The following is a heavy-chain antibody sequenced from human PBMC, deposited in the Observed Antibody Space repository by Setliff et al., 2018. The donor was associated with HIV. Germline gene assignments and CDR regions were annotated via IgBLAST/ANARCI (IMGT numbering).Heavy chain of an antibody. CDR2: IIPILGTA. J-gene: IGHJ4*02. Sequence: GASVKVSCKASGGTFSSYVISWVRQAPGQGLEWMGGIIPILGTATYEQKFQGRVTITADESTSTAYMELSSLRAEDTAAYYCARDPGSSSFDYWGQGTPVTVSS. D-gene: IGHD6-19*01. CDR1: GGTFSSYV. V-gene: IGHV1-69*13. CDR3: ARDPGSSSFDY.